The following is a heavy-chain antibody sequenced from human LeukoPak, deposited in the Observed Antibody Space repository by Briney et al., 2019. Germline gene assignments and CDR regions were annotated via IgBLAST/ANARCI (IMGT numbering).Heavy chain of an antibody. Sequence: GGSLRLSCAASGFTVSSNSMTWVRQAPGKGLEWVSVIYSGGSTYYADSVKGRFTISRDNSKNTLFLQMNSLRAEDTAVYYCARNFAIDYWGQGTLVTVSS. CDR2: IYSGGST. V-gene: IGHV3-53*01. CDR3: ARNFAIDY. J-gene: IGHJ4*02. CDR1: GFTVSSNS.